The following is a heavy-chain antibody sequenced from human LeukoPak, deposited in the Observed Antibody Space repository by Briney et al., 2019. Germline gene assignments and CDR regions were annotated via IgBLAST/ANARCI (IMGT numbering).Heavy chain of an antibody. CDR2: IYHSGST. D-gene: IGHD3-10*01. V-gene: IGHV4-4*02. J-gene: IGHJ4*02. CDR3: ARGYGLGSYYKFFDF. CDR1: GGSISSSNW. Sequence: SGTLSLTCAVSGGSISSSNWWSWVRQPPGKGLEWIGEIYHSGSTNYNPSLKSRVTISVDKSKNQFSLRLSSVTAADTAVYYCARGYGLGSYYKFFDFWGQGTLVTVSS.